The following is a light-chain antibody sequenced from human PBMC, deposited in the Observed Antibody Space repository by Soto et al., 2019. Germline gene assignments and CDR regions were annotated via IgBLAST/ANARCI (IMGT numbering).Light chain of an antibody. Sequence: EIVMTQSPATLSVSPGARATLSCRASQSVSSNLAWYPQKPGQAPRLLIYGAATRATGIPARFSGSGSGTEFTLTISSLQSEDFAVYYCQQYNNWPPYTLGQGTKLEIK. J-gene: IGKJ2*01. V-gene: IGKV3-15*01. CDR1: QSVSSN. CDR3: QQYNNWPPYT. CDR2: GAA.